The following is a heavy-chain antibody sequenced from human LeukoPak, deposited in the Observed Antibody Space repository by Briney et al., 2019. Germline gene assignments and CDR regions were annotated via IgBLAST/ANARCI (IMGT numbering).Heavy chain of an antibody. J-gene: IGHJ4*02. CDR2: IYSGGNT. CDR3: ARETWELEAFDY. Sequence: GGSLRLSCAASGFTVSSNYMSWVRQAPGKGLEWVSVIYSGGNTYYGDSVKGRFTISRDNSKNTLYLQMNSLRAEDTAVYYCARETWELEAFDYWGQGTLVTVSS. V-gene: IGHV3-66*01. D-gene: IGHD1-26*01. CDR1: GFTVSSNY.